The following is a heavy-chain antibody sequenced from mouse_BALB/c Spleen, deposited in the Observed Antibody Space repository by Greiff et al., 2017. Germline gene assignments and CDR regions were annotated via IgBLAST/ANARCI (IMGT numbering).Heavy chain of an antibody. D-gene: IGHD2-10*02. Sequence: LVESGPELEKPGASVKISCKASGYSFTGYNMNWVKQSNGKSLEWIGNIDPYYGGTSYNQKFKGKATLTVDKSSSTAYMQLKSLTSEDSAVYYCARSEYGNPYYAMDYWGQGTSVTVSS. J-gene: IGHJ4*01. V-gene: IGHV1-39*01. CDR2: IDPYYGGT. CDR3: ARSEYGNPYYAMDY. CDR1: GYSFTGYN.